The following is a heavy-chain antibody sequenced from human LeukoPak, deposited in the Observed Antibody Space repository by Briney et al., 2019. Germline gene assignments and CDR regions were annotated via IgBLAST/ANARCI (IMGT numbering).Heavy chain of an antibody. CDR1: GFTFKDYW. J-gene: IGHJ4*02. V-gene: IGHV3-74*01. Sequence: GGSLRLSCVGSGFTFKDYWMHWVRQAPGKGLVWVSRINPDGSDTNYADSVKDRFTISRDNAKSTLYLQMSSLRAEDTAVYYCAKQVEQWLVGVDYWGQGTLVTVSS. D-gene: IGHD6-19*01. CDR2: INPDGSDT. CDR3: AKQVEQWLVGVDY.